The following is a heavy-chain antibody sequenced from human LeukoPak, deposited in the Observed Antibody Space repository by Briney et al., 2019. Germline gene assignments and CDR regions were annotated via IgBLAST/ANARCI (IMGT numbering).Heavy chain of an antibody. Sequence: GESLKISCKGSGYSFTRYWISWVRQMPGKGLEWMGIIYPGDSDTRYSPSFQGQVTISADKSISTAYLQWSSLKASDTAMYYCARKDCSSXSCYGIWGQGTLXTXSS. J-gene: IGHJ4*02. CDR2: IYPGDSDT. CDR3: ARKDCSSXSCYGI. D-gene: IGHD2-2*01. V-gene: IGHV5-51*01. CDR1: GYSFTRYW.